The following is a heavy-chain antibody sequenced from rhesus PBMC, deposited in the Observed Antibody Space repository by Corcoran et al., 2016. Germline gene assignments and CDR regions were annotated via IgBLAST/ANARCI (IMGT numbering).Heavy chain of an antibody. V-gene: IGHV4-173*01. CDR1: GGSLSSNF. D-gene: IGHD2-21*01. CDR2: ISKRGRTT. Sequence: QLQLQESGPGLVKPSETLSLTCAVSGGSLSSNFWTWIRQPPGQGLEWIGRISKRGRTTEYGRSRRRRVTISRDTSRNHFSLKWTAVTAADTAVDYWARTPEVGGYNRFDVWGPGVLVSVSS. J-gene: IGHJ5-1*01. CDR3: ARTPEVGGYNRFDV.